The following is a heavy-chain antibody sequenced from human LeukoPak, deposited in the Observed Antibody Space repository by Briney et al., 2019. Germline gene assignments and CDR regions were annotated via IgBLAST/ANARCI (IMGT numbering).Heavy chain of an antibody. Sequence: PSETLSLTCTVSDYSISSSYYWGWIRQPPGKGLEWFGIIYHSGSTYYNPSLKSRVTISVDTSKNQFSLKMRSVTAADTAVYYCARTTMVRGTYYMDVWGKGTTVTISS. D-gene: IGHD3-10*01. V-gene: IGHV4-38-2*02. J-gene: IGHJ6*03. CDR1: DYSISSSYY. CDR3: ARTTMVRGTYYMDV. CDR2: IYHSGST.